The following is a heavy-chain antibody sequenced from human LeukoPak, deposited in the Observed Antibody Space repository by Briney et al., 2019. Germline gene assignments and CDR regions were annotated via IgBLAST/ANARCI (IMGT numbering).Heavy chain of an antibody. J-gene: IGHJ3*02. V-gene: IGHV3-11*01. Sequence: GGSLRLSCAASGFTFSDYYMSWIRQAPGKGLEWVSYISSSGSTIYYADSVKGRFTIYRDNAKNSLYLQMNSLRAEDTAVYYCARYGYSYAITGDAFDIWGQGTMVTVSS. CDR2: ISSSGSTI. CDR1: GFTFSDYY. CDR3: ARYGYSYAITGDAFDI. D-gene: IGHD5-18*01.